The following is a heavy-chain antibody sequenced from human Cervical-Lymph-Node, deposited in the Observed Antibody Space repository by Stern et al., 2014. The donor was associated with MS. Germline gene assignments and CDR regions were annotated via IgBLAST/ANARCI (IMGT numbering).Heavy chain of an antibody. CDR1: GGTFSNYA. CDR2: IVPLFGKP. D-gene: IGHD4-17*01. CDR3: ASPLTATSVPFGYYGMDV. Sequence: EHLVESGAEVKKPGSSVKVSCKASGGTFSNYATSWVRQAPGQGLEWMGGIVPLFGKPNYAQKFQGRVTITADESTSTAYMDLSSLRSEDTAVYYCASPLTATSVPFGYYGMDVWGQGTTVTVS. V-gene: IGHV1-69*01. J-gene: IGHJ6*02.